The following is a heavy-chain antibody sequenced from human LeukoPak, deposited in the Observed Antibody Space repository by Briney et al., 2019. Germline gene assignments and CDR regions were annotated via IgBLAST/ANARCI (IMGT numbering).Heavy chain of an antibody. CDR1: GGTFSSYT. CDR3: ARDKVGAPGPFDY. V-gene: IGHV1-69*04. CDR2: IIPILGIA. D-gene: IGHD1-26*01. J-gene: IGHJ4*02. Sequence: SVKVSCKASGGTFSSYTISWVRQAPGQGLEWMGRIIPILGIANYARKFQGRVTITADKSTSTAYMELSSLRSEDTAVYYCARDKVGAPGPFDYWGQGTLVTVSS.